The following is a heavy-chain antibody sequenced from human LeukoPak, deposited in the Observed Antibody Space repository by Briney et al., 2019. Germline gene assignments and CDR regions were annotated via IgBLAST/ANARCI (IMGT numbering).Heavy chain of an antibody. D-gene: IGHD5-18*01. J-gene: IGHJ6*02. Sequence: GGSLRPSCAVSGFTFSSHDLHWVRQAAGKGLEWVSTIGTTGDTFYPDSVKGRFTISRESAKNSLYLQMNSLRAGDTAVYYCARDLRGYRYGGYPYFYGMDVWGQGTTVTVSS. CDR3: ARDLRGYRYGGYPYFYGMDV. CDR1: GFTFSSHD. V-gene: IGHV3-13*01. CDR2: IGTTGDT.